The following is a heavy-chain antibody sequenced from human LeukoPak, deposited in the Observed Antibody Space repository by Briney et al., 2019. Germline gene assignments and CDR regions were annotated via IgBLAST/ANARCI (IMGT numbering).Heavy chain of an antibody. Sequence: PGGSLRLSCAASGFTFSSYAMSWVRQAPGKGLEWVSAISGSGGSTYYADSVKGRFTISRDNSKNTLYLQMNSLRAEDTAVYYCAKDGGDYYGSGSYPFDYRGQGTLVTVSS. CDR2: ISGSGGST. CDR1: GFTFSSYA. J-gene: IGHJ4*02. CDR3: AKDGGDYYGSGSYPFDY. D-gene: IGHD3-10*01. V-gene: IGHV3-23*01.